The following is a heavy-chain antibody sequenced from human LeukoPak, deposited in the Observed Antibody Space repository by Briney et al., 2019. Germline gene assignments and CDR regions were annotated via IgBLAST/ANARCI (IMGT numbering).Heavy chain of an antibody. Sequence: ASVKVSCKTSGYTFSTYDINWVRQAAGQGLEWMGWMNPNSGNTGFAQKFQGRATITRDTSITTAYLELSSLRSEATAVYYCARAIRYQLLSDYWGQGTLVIVSS. J-gene: IGHJ4*02. D-gene: IGHD2-2*01. CDR3: ARAIRYQLLSDY. V-gene: IGHV1-8*03. CDR1: GYTFSTYD. CDR2: MNPNSGNT.